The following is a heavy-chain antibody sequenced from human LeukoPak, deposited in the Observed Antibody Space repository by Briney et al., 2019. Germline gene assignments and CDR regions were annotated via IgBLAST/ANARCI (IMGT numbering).Heavy chain of an antibody. V-gene: IGHV3-23*01. CDR1: GFTFSSRG. Sequence: GGSLRLSCVVSGFTFSSRGMNWVRQAPGKGLEWVSGISGSGGRTDYADSVKGRFTISRDNSKSTLYLQMNSLRAEDTAVYYCANWATNSDWKGPFDYWGQGTLVIVSS. CDR2: ISGSGGRT. CDR3: ANWATNSDWKGPFDY. J-gene: IGHJ4*02. D-gene: IGHD6-19*01.